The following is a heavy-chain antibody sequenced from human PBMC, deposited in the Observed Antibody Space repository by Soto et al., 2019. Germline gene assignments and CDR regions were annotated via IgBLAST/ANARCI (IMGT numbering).Heavy chain of an antibody. Sequence: PGGSLRLSCATSGFSFRTFWLNWVRQAPGRGLEWVANINQDGTEKYYADSVKGRFTISRDNAKNSLYLQMNSLRDEDTAVYYYARDPSYFGSGSYYYFDQWGQGVLVTVSS. V-gene: IGHV3-7*01. CDR2: INQDGTEK. CDR3: ARDPSYFGSGSYYYFDQ. J-gene: IGHJ4*02. CDR1: GFSFRTFW. D-gene: IGHD3-10*01.